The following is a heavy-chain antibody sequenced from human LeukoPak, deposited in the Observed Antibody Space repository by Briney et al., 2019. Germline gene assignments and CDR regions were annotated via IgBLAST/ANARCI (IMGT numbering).Heavy chain of an antibody. D-gene: IGHD5-24*01. CDR2: IKQDGSEK. J-gene: IGHJ4*02. CDR1: GFTFSNDW. V-gene: IGHV3-7*01. Sequence: GGSLRLSCAASGFTFSNDWMRWIRQAPGTGLEWVANIKQDGSEKYYVDSVKGRFTISRDNAKNSLYLQMNSLRAEDTAVYYCARRRDGGFDYWGQGTLVTVSS. CDR3: ARRRDGGFDY.